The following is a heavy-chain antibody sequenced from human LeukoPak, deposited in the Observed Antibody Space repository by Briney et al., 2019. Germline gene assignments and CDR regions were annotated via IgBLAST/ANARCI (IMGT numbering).Heavy chain of an antibody. D-gene: IGHD6-19*01. CDR3: AKDFQWLGTFDY. CDR1: GFTFSSYA. CDR2: ISGSGGST. V-gene: IGHV3-23*01. Sequence: PGGSLRLPCAASGFTFSSYAMSWVRQAPGKGLEWVSAISGSGGSTYYADSVKGRFTISRDNSKNTLYLQMNSLRAEDTAVYYCAKDFQWLGTFDYWGQGTLVTVSS. J-gene: IGHJ4*02.